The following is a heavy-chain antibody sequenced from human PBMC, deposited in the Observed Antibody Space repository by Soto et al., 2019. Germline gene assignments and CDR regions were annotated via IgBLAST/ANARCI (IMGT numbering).Heavy chain of an antibody. D-gene: IGHD1-26*01. V-gene: IGHV4-39*01. CDR3: AGKGYNSGILAY. Sequence: SGTLSLTCTVSGGAISSSSYYWGWIRQPPGKGLEWIGSIYYSGSTYYNPSLKSRVTISVDTSKNQFSLKLSSVTAADTAVYCCAGKGYNSGILAYWSQGTLDIVSS. J-gene: IGHJ4*02. CDR1: GGAISSSSYY. CDR2: IYYSGST.